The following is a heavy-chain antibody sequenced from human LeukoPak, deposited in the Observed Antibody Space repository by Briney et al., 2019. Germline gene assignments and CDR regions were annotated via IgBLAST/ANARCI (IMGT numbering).Heavy chain of an antibody. V-gene: IGHV3-30-3*01. CDR2: ISYDGSNK. Sequence: PGGSLRLSCAASGFTFSSYAMHWVRQAPGKGLEWEAVISYDGSNKYYADSVKGRFTISRDNSKNTLYLQMNSLRAEDTAVYYCARDYMVVTSKTLDYWGQGTLVTVSS. D-gene: IGHD2-21*02. CDR1: GFTFSSYA. J-gene: IGHJ4*02. CDR3: ARDYMVVTSKTLDY.